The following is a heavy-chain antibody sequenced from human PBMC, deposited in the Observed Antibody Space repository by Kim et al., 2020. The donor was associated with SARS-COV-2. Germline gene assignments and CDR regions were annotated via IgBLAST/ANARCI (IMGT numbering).Heavy chain of an antibody. V-gene: IGHV4-34*01. D-gene: IGHD3-3*01. CDR1: GGSFSGNY. CDR2: INHIGST. CDR3: ARASRRFGVVIRYYYYYMDV. Sequence: SETLSLTCAVYGGSFSGNYWSWIRQPPGKGLEWIGEINHIGSTNYNPSLKSRVTIPVDMSKNQFSLKLSSVTAADTAVYYCARASRRFGVVIRYYYYYMDVWGKGTTVTVSS. J-gene: IGHJ6*03.